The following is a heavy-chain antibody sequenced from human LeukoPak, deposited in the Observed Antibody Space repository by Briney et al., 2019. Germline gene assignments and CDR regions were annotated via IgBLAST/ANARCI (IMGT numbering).Heavy chain of an antibody. D-gene: IGHD6-13*01. V-gene: IGHV3-11*01. J-gene: IGHJ4*02. CDR2: ISHNGETK. CDR3: ARDRHGYFDY. Sequence: GGSQRLSCAASGFTFSDHYMIWLRQAPGKGLEAISYISHNGETKYYADSVKGRLSISRDNAKSSLYLQMNSLRVEDTAVYYCARDRHGYFDYWGQGTLVTVSS. CDR1: GFTFSDHY.